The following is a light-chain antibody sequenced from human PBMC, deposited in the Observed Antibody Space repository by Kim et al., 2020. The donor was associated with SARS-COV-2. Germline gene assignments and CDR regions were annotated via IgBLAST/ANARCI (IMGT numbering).Light chain of an antibody. CDR3: AAWDVSLNAWV. Sequence: GQRVTIAGSGGSSNIGQRTVNWYQQPPEAAPKLLIYRNNQRPSGVPDRFSGSKSGTAASLAISGLQSEDEADYYCAAWDVSLNAWVFGGGTQLTVL. J-gene: IGLJ3*02. CDR1: SSNIGQRT. V-gene: IGLV1-44*01. CDR2: RNN.